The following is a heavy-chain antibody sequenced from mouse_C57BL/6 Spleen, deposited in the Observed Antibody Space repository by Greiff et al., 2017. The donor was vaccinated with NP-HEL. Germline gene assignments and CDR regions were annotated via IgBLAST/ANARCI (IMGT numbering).Heavy chain of an antibody. J-gene: IGHJ1*03. V-gene: IGHV14-4*01. CDR1: GFNITDDY. D-gene: IGHD1-1*01. CDR2: IDPENGDT. Sequence: VHVKQSGAELVRPGASVKLSCTASGFNITDDYMHWVKQRPEQGLEWIGWIDPENGDTEYASKFQGKATITADTSSNTAYLQLSSLTSEDTAVYYCTHYYGSSYWYFDVWGTGTTVTVSS. CDR3: THYYGSSYWYFDV.